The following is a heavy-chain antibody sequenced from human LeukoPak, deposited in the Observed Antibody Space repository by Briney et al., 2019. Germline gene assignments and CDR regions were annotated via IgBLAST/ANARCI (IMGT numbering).Heavy chain of an antibody. Sequence: PGGPLRLSCAASGFTFSCYAMSLVRQAPGKGLELVSAISGSGGSTYYADSVKRRFTISRDNSKNTLYLQMNSLRAEDTAVYYCAKDLFWDSSSWYLYCFDYWGQGTLVTVSS. CDR3: AKDLFWDSSSWYLYCFDY. V-gene: IGHV3-23*01. J-gene: IGHJ4*02. CDR1: GFTFSCYA. D-gene: IGHD6-13*01. CDR2: ISGSGGST.